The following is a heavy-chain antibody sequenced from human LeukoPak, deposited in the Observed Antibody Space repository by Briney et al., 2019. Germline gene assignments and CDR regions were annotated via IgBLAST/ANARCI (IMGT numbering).Heavy chain of an antibody. V-gene: IGHV4-59*01. CDR3: ARGKKDDTGSYPADY. CDR1: GGSISNYW. J-gene: IGHJ4*02. Sequence: KPSETLSLTCTVSGGSISNYWWSWIRQPPGKGLEWIGYIYYSGTTNYNPSLKSRVTISLDTSKSQFSLKLRSVTAADTAVYYCARGKKDDTGSYPADYWGQGTLVTVSS. CDR2: IYYSGTT. D-gene: IGHD3-10*01.